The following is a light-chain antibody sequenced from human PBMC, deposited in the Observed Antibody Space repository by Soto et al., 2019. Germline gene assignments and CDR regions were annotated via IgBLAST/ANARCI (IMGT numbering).Light chain of an antibody. CDR2: EVS. Sequence: QSALTQPASVSGSPGQSITISCTGTSSDVGGYNYVSWYQQHPGKAPKLMIYEVSNRPSGVSYRFSGSKSGNTASLTISGLQAEDEADYYCSSYTSSTTHYVFGTGTKVTVL. CDR3: SSYTSSTTHYV. J-gene: IGLJ1*01. CDR1: SSDVGGYNY. V-gene: IGLV2-14*01.